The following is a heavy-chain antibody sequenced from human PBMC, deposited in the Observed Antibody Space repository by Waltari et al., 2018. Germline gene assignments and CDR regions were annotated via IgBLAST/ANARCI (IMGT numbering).Heavy chain of an antibody. CDR2: INHNSATT. V-gene: IGHV3-48*03. CDR1: GFAISSHE. CDR3: GRSYYETFDY. Sequence: EVEEVESGGHLGQPGGSLRLSCAASGFAISSHEMHWVRQAPGKGLEWVSYINHNSATTHYADSVRGRFTISRDNAKNTLFLHMNSLRVEDTAIYHCGRSYYETFDYWGQGTLVTVSS. D-gene: IGHD3-10*01. J-gene: IGHJ4*02.